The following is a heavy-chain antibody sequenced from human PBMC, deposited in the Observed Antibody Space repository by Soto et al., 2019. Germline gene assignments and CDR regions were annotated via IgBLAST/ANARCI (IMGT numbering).Heavy chain of an antibody. CDR3: ARGRRAIFGVSYYYYGMDV. CDR1: GGSFSGYY. V-gene: IGHV4-34*01. Sequence: SETLSLTCAVYGGSFSGYYWSWIRQPPGKGLEWIGEINHSGSTNYNPSLKSRVTISVDTSKNQFSLKLSSMTAADTAVYYCARGRRAIFGVSYYYYGMDVWGQGTTVTVSS. J-gene: IGHJ6*02. CDR2: INHSGST. D-gene: IGHD3-3*01.